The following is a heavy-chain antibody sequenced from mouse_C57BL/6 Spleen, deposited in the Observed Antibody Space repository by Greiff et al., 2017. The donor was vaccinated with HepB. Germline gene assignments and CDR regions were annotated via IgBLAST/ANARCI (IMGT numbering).Heavy chain of an antibody. J-gene: IGHJ2*01. CDR1: GYTFTSYW. CDR2: IDPNSGGT. Sequence: QVQLKQPGAELVKPGASVKLSCKASGYTFTSYWMHWVKQRPGRGLEWIGRIDPNSGGTKYNEKFKSKATLTVDKPSSTAYMQLSSLTSEDSAVYYCARARITTVVESYFDYWGQGTTLTVSS. CDR3: ARARITTVVESYFDY. D-gene: IGHD1-1*01. V-gene: IGHV1-72*01.